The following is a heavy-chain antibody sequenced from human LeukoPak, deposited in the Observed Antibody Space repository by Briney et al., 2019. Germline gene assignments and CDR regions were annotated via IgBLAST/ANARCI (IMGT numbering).Heavy chain of an antibody. D-gene: IGHD3-22*01. CDR1: DGSISRHY. CDR2: IYYSGRT. CDR3: ARLLDNDSSGDPDTFDM. V-gene: IGHV4-59*11. Sequence: TASETLSLTGTVSDGSISRHYWSWIRQPPGKGLEWIGYIYYSGRTKWNPSLQSRVTVSLDTSENNFSLKLTSVTAADTAVYYCARLLDNDSSGDPDTFDMWGQGTVVTVSS. J-gene: IGHJ3*02.